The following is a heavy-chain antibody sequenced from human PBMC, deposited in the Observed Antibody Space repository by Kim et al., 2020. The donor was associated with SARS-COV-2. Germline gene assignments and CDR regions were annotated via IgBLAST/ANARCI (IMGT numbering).Heavy chain of an antibody. CDR2: ISGSGGST. J-gene: IGHJ3*02. CDR1: GFTFSSYA. V-gene: IGHV3-23*01. Sequence: GGSLRLSCAASGFTFSSYAMSWVRQAPGKGLEWVSAISGSGGSTYYADSVKGRFTISRDNSKNTLYLQMNSLRAEDTAVYYCAKGRYYDSSGYSYAFDIWGQGTMVTVSS. D-gene: IGHD3-22*01. CDR3: AKGRYYDSSGYSYAFDI.